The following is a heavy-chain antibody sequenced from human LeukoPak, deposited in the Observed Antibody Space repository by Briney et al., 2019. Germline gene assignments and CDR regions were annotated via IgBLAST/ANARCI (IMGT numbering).Heavy chain of an antibody. CDR2: IYYSGST. J-gene: IGHJ4*02. CDR3: ARVTGYMIEDYFDY. V-gene: IGHV4-59*01. Sequence: SETLSLTCTVSGGSISSYYWSWIRQHPGKGLEWIGYIYYSGSTNYNPSLKSRVTISVDTSKNQFSLKLSSVTAADTAVYYCARVTGYMIEDYFDYWGQGTLVTVSS. CDR1: GGSISSYY. D-gene: IGHD3-22*01.